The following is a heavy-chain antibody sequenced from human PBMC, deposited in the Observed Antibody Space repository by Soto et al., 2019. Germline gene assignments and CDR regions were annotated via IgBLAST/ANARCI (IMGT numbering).Heavy chain of an antibody. D-gene: IGHD6-19*01. CDR3: ARDGQGLAPYALDV. CDR1: GFTFSGHA. V-gene: IGHV3-33*01. J-gene: IGHJ6*02. CDR2: IWYDGSNK. Sequence: XRLSCTVSGFTFSGHAMHWVRQAPGKGLEWVTQIWYDGSNKYYAESVKGRFTISRDNSKNTLYLQMNSLRVEDTAVYYCARDGQGLAPYALDVWGQGTSVTVSS.